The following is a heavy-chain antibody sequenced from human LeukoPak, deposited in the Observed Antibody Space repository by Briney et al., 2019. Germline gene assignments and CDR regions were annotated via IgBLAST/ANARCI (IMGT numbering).Heavy chain of an antibody. CDR2: IYTSGST. CDR1: GGSISSYY. CDR3: ARNVVVTATYYFDY. J-gene: IGHJ4*02. V-gene: IGHV4-4*07. D-gene: IGHD2-21*02. Sequence: PSETLSLTCTVSGGSISSYYWSWIRQPAGKGLEWIGRIYTSGSTNYNPSLKSRVTMSVDTSKNQFSLKLSSVTAADMAVYYCARNVVVTATYYFDYWGQGTLVTVSS.